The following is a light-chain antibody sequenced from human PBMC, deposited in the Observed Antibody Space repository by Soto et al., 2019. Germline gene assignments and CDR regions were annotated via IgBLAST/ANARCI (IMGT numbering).Light chain of an antibody. CDR3: QSYDSSLSAVV. CDR1: SSNIGAGFD. J-gene: IGLJ1*01. V-gene: IGLV1-40*01. CDR2: GNS. Sequence: QSVLAQPPSVSGAPGQRVTMSCTGSSSNIGAGFDVHWYQQLPGTAPKLLILGNSNRPSGVPDRFSGSKSGTSASLAITGVQVEDEADYYCQSYDSSLSAVVFGTGTKLTVL.